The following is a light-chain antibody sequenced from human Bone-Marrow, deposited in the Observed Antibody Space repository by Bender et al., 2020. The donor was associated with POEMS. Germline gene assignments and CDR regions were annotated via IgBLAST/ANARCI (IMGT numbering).Light chain of an antibody. Sequence: QSALTQPRSVSGSPGQSVTIPCTGTSSDVGAYRFVSWYRQEPGKAPQLIIYDVSERPSGVSYHFSGSKSGNTASLTISGLQPEDEADYYCCSYAGTNTYVFRSGTKVTVL. CDR2: DVS. CDR3: CSYAGTNTYV. CDR1: SSDVGAYRF. V-gene: IGLV2-11*01. J-gene: IGLJ1*01.